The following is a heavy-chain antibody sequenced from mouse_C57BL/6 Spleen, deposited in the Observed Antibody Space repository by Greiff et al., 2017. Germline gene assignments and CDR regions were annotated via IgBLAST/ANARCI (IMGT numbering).Heavy chain of an antibody. V-gene: IGHV5-16*01. J-gene: IGHJ3*01. Sequence: DVKLVESEGGLVQPGSSMKLSCTASGFTFSDYYMAWVRQVPEKGLEWVANINYDGSSTYYLDSLKSRFIISRDNAKNILYLQMSSLKSEDTATYYCARGDYYGGFAYWGQGTLVTVSA. CDR3: ARGDYYGGFAY. CDR1: GFTFSDYY. CDR2: INYDGSST. D-gene: IGHD1-2*01.